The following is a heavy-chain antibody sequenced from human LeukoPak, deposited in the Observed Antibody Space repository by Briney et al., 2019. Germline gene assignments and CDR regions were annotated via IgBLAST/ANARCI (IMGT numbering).Heavy chain of an antibody. V-gene: IGHV3-23*01. CDR3: AKSGNYDFWSGYHSYYFDY. J-gene: IGHJ4*02. Sequence: GGSLRLSCAASGFTFSSYAMSWARQAPGKGLELVSAISGSAGTTYYAAPVKGRFTNSRHSSKNTLYMQMNSLRAEDTAVYYCAKSGNYDFWSGYHSYYFDYWGQGTLVTVSS. CDR1: GFTFSSYA. D-gene: IGHD3-3*01. CDR2: ISGSAGTT.